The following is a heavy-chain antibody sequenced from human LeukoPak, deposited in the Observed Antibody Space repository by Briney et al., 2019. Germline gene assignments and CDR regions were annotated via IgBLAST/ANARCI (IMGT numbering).Heavy chain of an antibody. CDR3: ARGGYCSGGSCYRNWFDP. CDR2: MNPNSGNT. Sequence: ASVKVSCKASGGTFSSYAISWVRQATGQGLEWMGWMNPNSGNTGYAQKFQGRVTMTRNTSISTAYMELSSLRSEDTAVYYCARGGYCSGGSCYRNWFDPWGQGTLVTVSS. V-gene: IGHV1-8*02. CDR1: GGTFSSYA. J-gene: IGHJ5*02. D-gene: IGHD2-15*01.